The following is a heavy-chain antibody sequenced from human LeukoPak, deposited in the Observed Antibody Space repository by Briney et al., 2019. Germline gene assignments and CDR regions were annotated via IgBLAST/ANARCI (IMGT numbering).Heavy chain of an antibody. Sequence: PGGSLRLSCAASGFTFGGHAMHWVRQAPGKGLDWVALISYDGSNKYYADSVKGRFTISRDNSKNTLYLQMNSPRAEDTAVYYCARGTTVTTFAWFDPWAREPWSPSPQ. D-gene: IGHD4-17*01. CDR1: GFTFGGHA. V-gene: IGHV3-30-3*01. CDR3: ARGTTVTTFAWFDP. CDR2: ISYDGSNK. J-gene: IGHJ5*02.